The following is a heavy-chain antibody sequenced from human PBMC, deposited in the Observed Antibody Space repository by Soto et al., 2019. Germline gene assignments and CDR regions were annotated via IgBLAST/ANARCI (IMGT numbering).Heavy chain of an antibody. CDR3: ARDPLGYGDPLANFDY. V-gene: IGHV3-48*01. D-gene: IGHD4-17*01. Sequence: GGSLRLSCAASGFTFSSYSMNWVRQAPGKGLEWVSYISSSSSTIYYADSVKGRFTISRDNAKNSLYLQMNSLRAEDTAVYHCARDPLGYGDPLANFDYWGQGTLVTVSS. CDR1: GFTFSSYS. CDR2: ISSSSSTI. J-gene: IGHJ4*02.